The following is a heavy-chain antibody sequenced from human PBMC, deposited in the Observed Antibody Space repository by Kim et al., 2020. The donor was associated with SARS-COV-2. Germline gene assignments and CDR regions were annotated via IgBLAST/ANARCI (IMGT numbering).Heavy chain of an antibody. D-gene: IGHD3-22*01. J-gene: IGHJ3*02. V-gene: IGHV4-59*01. CDR2: IYYSGST. Sequence: SETLSLTCTVSGGSISSYYWSWIRQPPGKGLEWIGYIYYSGSTNYNPSLKSRVTISVDTSKNQFSLKLRSVTASDTAMYYCARENYERAFDIWGQGTMVT. CDR3: ARENYERAFDI. CDR1: GGSISSYY.